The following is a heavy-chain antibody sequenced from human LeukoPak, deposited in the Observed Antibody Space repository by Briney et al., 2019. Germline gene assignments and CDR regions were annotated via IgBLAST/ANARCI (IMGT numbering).Heavy chain of an antibody. D-gene: IGHD3-3*01. CDR1: GGSISSSSYY. CDR3: ARRGAYYDFWSGYYDALNWFDP. CDR2: IYYSGST. J-gene: IGHJ5*02. Sequence: KASETLSLTCTVSGGSISSSSYYWGWIRQPPGKGLEWIGSIYYSGSTYYNPSLKSRVTISVDTSKNQFSPKLSSVTAADTAVYYCARRGAYYDFWSGYYDALNWFDPWGQGTLVTVSS. V-gene: IGHV4-39*01.